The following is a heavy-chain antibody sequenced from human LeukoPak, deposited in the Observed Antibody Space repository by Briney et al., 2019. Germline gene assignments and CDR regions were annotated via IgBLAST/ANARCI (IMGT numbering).Heavy chain of an antibody. CDR1: GGSISNYY. J-gene: IGHJ6*02. Sequence: PSETLSLTCTVSGGSISNYYWSWIRQPPGKGLEWIGYIYYSGSTYCNPSLKSRVTISVDTSKNQFSLKLSSVTAADTAVYYCAGSGSFTRPGYYYGMDVWGQGTTVTVSS. D-gene: IGHD3-22*01. CDR2: IYYSGST. V-gene: IGHV4-59*06. CDR3: AGSGSFTRPGYYYGMDV.